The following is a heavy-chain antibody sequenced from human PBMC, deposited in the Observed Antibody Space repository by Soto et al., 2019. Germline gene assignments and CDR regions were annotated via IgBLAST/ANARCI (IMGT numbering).Heavy chain of an antibody. CDR2: IYASGST. V-gene: IGHV4-30-2*01. J-gene: IGHJ6*02. Sequence: PSETLSLTCAVSGGSISSCGYSWIWIRQPPWMGLEWIGYIYASGSTYYNPSLSSRVTISIDRSKNQFSLMLASVTAADTAVYYCARRGGDSRRYYYYALDVWGPGTTVTVSS. CDR3: ARRGGDSRRYYYYALDV. D-gene: IGHD2-21*02. CDR1: GGSISSCGYS.